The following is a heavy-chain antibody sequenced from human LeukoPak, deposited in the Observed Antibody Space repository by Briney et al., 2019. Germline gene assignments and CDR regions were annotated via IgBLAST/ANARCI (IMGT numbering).Heavy chain of an antibody. Sequence: RGFPRVSFAGPGFTFIRSWTNSVRQVPLYRPESLAYLKDDGTEKYYVDSVKGRFTISRDNAKDSLYLQLNSLRVEDTAVYYCARILSGRDYGDCFDHWGRGTLVTVSS. CDR2: LKDDGTEK. J-gene: IGHJ4*02. CDR1: GFTFIRSW. CDR3: ARILSGRDYGDCFDH. V-gene: IGHV3-7*01. D-gene: IGHD4/OR15-4a*01.